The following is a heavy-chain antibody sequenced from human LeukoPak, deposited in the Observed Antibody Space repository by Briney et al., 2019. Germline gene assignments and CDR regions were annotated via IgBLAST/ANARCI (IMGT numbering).Heavy chain of an antibody. CDR3: ARVSTYGDYENYAFDI. D-gene: IGHD4-17*01. Sequence: SVKVSCEASGGTFSSYAISWVLQAPGQGLEWMGGIIPIFGTANYAQKFQGRVTITTDESTSTAYMELSSLRSEDTAVYYCARVSTYGDYENYAFDIWGQGTMVTVSS. CDR2: IIPIFGTA. CDR1: GGTFSSYA. V-gene: IGHV1-69*05. J-gene: IGHJ3*02.